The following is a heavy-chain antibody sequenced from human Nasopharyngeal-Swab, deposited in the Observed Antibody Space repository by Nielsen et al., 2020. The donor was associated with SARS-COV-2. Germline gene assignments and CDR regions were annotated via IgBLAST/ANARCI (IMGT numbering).Heavy chain of an antibody. V-gene: IGHV4-4*02. CDR1: GGSISSSNW. D-gene: IGHD3-16*02. J-gene: IGHJ4*02. Sequence: AGSLRLSCAVSGGSISSSNWWSWVRQPPGKGLEWIGEIYHSGSTNYNPSLKSRVTISVDKSKNQFSLKLSSVTAADTAVYYCAREWYDYVWGSYRLYYFDYWGQGTLVTVSS. CDR2: IYHSGST. CDR3: AREWYDYVWGSYRLYYFDY.